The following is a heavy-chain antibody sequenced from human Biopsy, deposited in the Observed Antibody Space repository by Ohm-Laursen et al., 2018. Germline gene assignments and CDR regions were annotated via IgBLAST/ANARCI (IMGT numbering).Heavy chain of an antibody. CDR2: ISYDGSGE. D-gene: IGHD4-11*01. CDR1: GFTFTSYA. V-gene: IGHV3-30*03. CDR3: ARDGKRWDYSTYFSWHFDL. J-gene: IGHJ2*01. Sequence: SLRLSCAASGFTFTSYAMHWVRQAPGKGLERVAVISYDGSGEYYADSLQGRFIISRDNPKNTVDLQMNSLRAEDTAVYFCARDGKRWDYSTYFSWHFDLWGRGTLVTVSS.